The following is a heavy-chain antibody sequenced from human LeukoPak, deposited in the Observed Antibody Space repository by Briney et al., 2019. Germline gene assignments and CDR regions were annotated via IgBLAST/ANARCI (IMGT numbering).Heavy chain of an antibody. CDR3: ARHAKVSYDYGRKAFDV. D-gene: IGHD4-23*01. CDR2: INDSGRT. Sequence: PSETLSLTCGVYGGSLSGYFWSWIRQPPGKGLEWIGEINDSGRTNYNPPLKSRVTISVDTSKNQLSLKVNSVTAADTAVYYCARHAKVSYDYGRKAFDVWGQGTMVTVSS. CDR1: GGSLSGYF. V-gene: IGHV4-34*01. J-gene: IGHJ3*01.